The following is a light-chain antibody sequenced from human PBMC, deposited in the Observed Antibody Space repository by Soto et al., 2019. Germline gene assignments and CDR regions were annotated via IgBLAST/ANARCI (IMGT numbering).Light chain of an antibody. V-gene: IGLV2-14*03. J-gene: IGLJ1*01. CDR1: SSDVGLYNY. CDR2: DVS. Sequence: QSALTQPASVSGSPGQSITISCTGTSSDVGLYNYVYWYRHLPGTAPELIIYDVSNRPSGVSNRFSGSKSANTASLTISGLQAEDEADYYCNSYTSSGTYVFGTGTKLTVL. CDR3: NSYTSSGTYV.